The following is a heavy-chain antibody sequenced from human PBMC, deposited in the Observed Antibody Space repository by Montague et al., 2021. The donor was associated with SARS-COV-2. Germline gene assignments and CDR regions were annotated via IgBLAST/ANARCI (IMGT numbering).Heavy chain of an antibody. Sequence: SLRLSCAASGFTFSTYAMSWVRQAPGKGLEWVSSIGKSGESTFYADSVKGRFTISRDNSKNTLYLQVNSLRAEDTAVYFCAKRPSGADSWGQGTLVTVSS. V-gene: IGHV3-23*01. J-gene: IGHJ4*02. CDR3: AKRPSGADS. CDR1: GFTFSTYA. CDR2: IGKSGEST. D-gene: IGHD1-26*01.